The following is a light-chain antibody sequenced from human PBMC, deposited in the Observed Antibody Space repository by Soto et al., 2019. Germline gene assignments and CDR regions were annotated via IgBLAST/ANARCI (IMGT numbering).Light chain of an antibody. Sequence: EIVLTQSPGTLYLSPGERATLSCRASQSVSSSHLAWYQQKPGQAPRLPIYGASSRAPGIPDRFSGSGSWTDFTLTSSRVEPEDFAVYYCQQYGTSPWTFGQGTKVESK. V-gene: IGKV3-20*01. CDR1: QSVSSSH. CDR2: GAS. CDR3: QQYGTSPWT. J-gene: IGKJ1*01.